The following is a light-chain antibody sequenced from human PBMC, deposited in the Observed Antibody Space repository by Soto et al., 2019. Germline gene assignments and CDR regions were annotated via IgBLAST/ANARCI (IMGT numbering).Light chain of an antibody. J-gene: IGKJ2*01. CDR2: GAS. CDR1: QSVNTN. Sequence: EIVVTQSPATLSVSPGERATLSCRASQSVNTNFAWYQQKPGQAPRLLIYGASTRATGIPARFSGSGSGTEFTLTISSLQSEDFAVYYCQQYDSYMYAFGQGTKVEI. CDR3: QQYDSYMYA. V-gene: IGKV3-15*01.